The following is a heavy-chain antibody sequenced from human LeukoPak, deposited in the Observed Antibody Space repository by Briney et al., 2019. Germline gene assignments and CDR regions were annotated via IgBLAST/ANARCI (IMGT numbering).Heavy chain of an antibody. D-gene: IGHD5-12*01. CDR1: GFTFSNAW. J-gene: IGHJ4*02. CDR3: ARVEGNIVTTTEGYFDY. Sequence: GGSLRLSCAASGFTFSNAWMSWVRQAPGKGLEWVSSISTSSSYIYYADSMKGRFTISRDNAKKSVYLQMNSLRAEDTAVYYCARVEGNIVTTTEGYFDYWGQGTLVTVSS. V-gene: IGHV3-21*01. CDR2: ISTSSSYI.